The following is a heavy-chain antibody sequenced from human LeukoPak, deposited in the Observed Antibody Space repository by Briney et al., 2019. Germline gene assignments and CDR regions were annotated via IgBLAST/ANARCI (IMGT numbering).Heavy chain of an antibody. Sequence: GGSLRLSCAASGFTVSSYAMHWVRQPIGKGLEWVSALGIAGDTFYPGSVKGRFTISRENARNSLYLQMNSLRAEDTAMYYCARQMQSHGNFDSWGQGALVTVSS. D-gene: IGHD1-26*01. CDR2: LGIAGDT. J-gene: IGHJ4*02. V-gene: IGHV3-13*01. CDR1: GFTVSSYA. CDR3: ARQMQSHGNFDS.